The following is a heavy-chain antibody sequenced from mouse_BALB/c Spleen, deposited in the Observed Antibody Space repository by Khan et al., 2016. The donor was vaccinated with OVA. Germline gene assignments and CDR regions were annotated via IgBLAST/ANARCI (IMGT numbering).Heavy chain of an antibody. CDR2: INPGSGGT. Sequence: QVQLKQSGAELVRPGTSVKVSCKASGYAFTNYLIEWVKQRPGQGLEWIGVINPGSGGTNYNEKFKDKATLTADKSSSTAYMQLSSLTFDDSAVYFCSRSGYGFGAYWGPGTLVTVSA. CDR1: GYAFTNYL. CDR3: SRSGYGFGAY. J-gene: IGHJ3*01. V-gene: IGHV1-54*01. D-gene: IGHD3-2*02.